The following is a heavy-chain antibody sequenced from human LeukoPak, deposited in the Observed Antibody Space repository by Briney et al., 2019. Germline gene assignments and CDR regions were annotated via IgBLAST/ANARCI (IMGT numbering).Heavy chain of an antibody. CDR1: GGSFSGYY. CDR2: INHSGST. CDR3: ARGLGDYGDYYYFDY. Sequence: PSETLSLTCAVYGGSFSGYYWSWIRQPPGKGLEWIGEINHSGSTNYNPSLKSRVTISVDTSKNQFSLKPSSVTAADTAVYYCARGLGDYGDYYYFDYWGQGTLVTVSS. J-gene: IGHJ4*02. D-gene: IGHD4-17*01. V-gene: IGHV4-34*01.